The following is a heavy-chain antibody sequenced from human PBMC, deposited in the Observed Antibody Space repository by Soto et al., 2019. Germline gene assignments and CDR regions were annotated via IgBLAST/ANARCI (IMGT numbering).Heavy chain of an antibody. D-gene: IGHD6-19*01. CDR3: ARSYSSGWEFDY. J-gene: IGHJ4*02. Sequence: GGSLRLSCGASGFTFSNYYMSWIRQAPGKGLEWVSYISSTGRTIYYADSVKGRFTVSRDNAQNSLSLKLNSLRVEDTAVYYCARSYSSGWEFDYWGQGTQVTV. CDR2: ISSTGRTI. V-gene: IGHV3-11*01. CDR1: GFTFSNYY.